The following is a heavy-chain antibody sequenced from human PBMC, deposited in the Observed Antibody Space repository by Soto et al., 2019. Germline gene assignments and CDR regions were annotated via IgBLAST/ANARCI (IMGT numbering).Heavy chain of an antibody. Sequence: GGSLRLSCAASGFTFSSYSMNWVRQAPGKGLEWVSSISSSSSYIYYADSVKGRFTISRDNAKNSLYLQMNSLRAEDTAVYYCASIGGVAGSYPFDYWGQGTLVTVSS. D-gene: IGHD2-15*01. J-gene: IGHJ4*02. CDR2: ISSSSSYI. V-gene: IGHV3-21*01. CDR1: GFTFSSYS. CDR3: ASIGGVAGSYPFDY.